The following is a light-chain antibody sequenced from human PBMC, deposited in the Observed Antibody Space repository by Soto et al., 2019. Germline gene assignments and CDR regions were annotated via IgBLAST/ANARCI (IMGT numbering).Light chain of an antibody. CDR3: CSYAGSSTFGPRVV. V-gene: IGLV2-23*03. CDR2: EGS. Sequence: QSALTQPASVSGSPGQSITISCTGTSSDVGSYNLVSWYQQHPGKAPKLMIYEGSKRPSGVSNRFSGSKSGNTASLTISGLQAEDEADYYCCSYAGSSTFGPRVVFGGGTKVTVL. J-gene: IGLJ2*01. CDR1: SSDVGSYNL.